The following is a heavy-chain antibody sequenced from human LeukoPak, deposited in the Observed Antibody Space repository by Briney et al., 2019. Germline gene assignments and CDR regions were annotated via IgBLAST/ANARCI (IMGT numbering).Heavy chain of an antibody. CDR3: ATDPPDGDYVPGAY. Sequence: ASVKVSCKVSGYTLTELSMHWVRQAPGKGLEWMGGFDPEDGETIYAQKFQGRFTMTEDTSTDTAYMELSSLRSEDTAVYYCATDPPDGDYVPGAYWGQGTLVTVSS. J-gene: IGHJ4*02. CDR1: GYTLTELS. CDR2: FDPEDGET. V-gene: IGHV1-24*01. D-gene: IGHD4-17*01.